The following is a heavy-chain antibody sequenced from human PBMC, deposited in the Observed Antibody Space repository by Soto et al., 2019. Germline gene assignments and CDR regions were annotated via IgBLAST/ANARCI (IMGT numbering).Heavy chain of an antibody. D-gene: IGHD4-17*01. V-gene: IGHV3-30*09. CDR1: GFTFIDYG. Sequence: QVQLVESGGGVVQPGRSLRLSCAASGFTFIDYGMNWVHQAPGKGLEWVAVISTDGSHTYYADSVKGRFAISRDSSTKTMDMQMNSLRPEDTAVFYCSRAPSGTVTHHAVDYWGQGTPVTVSS. CDR3: SRAPSGTVTHHAVDY. J-gene: IGHJ4*02. CDR2: ISTDGSHT.